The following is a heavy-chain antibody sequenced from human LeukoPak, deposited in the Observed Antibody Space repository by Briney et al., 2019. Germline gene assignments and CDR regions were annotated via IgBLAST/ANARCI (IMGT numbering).Heavy chain of an antibody. D-gene: IGHD1-26*01. Sequence: GGTLRLSCAASGFTFSSYGMSWVRQAPGKGLEWVSAISGSGGSTYYADSVKGRFTISRDNSKNTLYLQMNSLRAEDTAVYYCAKDLYGVSGSHYTLGYFDYWGQGTLVTVSS. CDR1: GFTFSSYG. J-gene: IGHJ4*02. V-gene: IGHV3-23*01. CDR2: ISGSGGST. CDR3: AKDLYGVSGSHYTLGYFDY.